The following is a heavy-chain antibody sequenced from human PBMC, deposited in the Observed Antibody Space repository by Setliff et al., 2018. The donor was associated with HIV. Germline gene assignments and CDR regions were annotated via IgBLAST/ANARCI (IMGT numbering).Heavy chain of an antibody. CDR1: GGSISSSSYY. J-gene: IGHJ4*02. D-gene: IGHD3-22*01. V-gene: IGHV4-39*01. CDR3: ARGLSFYDPGGFDY. CDR2: IYYGGST. Sequence: SETLSLTCTVSGGSISSSSYYWGWIRQPPGKGLEWIGSIYYGGSTYYNPSLKSRVTISVDTSKNQFSLKLSSVTAADTAVYYCARGLSFYDPGGFDYWGQGTLVTVSS.